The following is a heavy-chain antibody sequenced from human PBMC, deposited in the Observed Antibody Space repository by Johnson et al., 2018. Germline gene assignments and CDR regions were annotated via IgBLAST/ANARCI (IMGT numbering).Heavy chain of an antibody. D-gene: IGHD2-15*01. V-gene: IGHV3-9*01. CDR3: AKDTGYWSGGSCGYGMDV. CDR2: ISWNSGSI. CDR1: GFTFDDYA. Sequence: VQLVESGGGLVQPGRSLRLSCAASGFTFDDYAMHWVRQAPGKGLEWVSGISWNSGSIGYADSVKGRFTISRDNSKNTLYLQMNSLRAEDTAVYYRAKDTGYWSGGSCGYGMDVWGQGTTVTVSS. J-gene: IGHJ6*02.